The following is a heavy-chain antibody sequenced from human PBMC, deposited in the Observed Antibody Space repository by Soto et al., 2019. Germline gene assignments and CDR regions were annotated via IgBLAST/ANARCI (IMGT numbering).Heavy chain of an antibody. CDR3: ARDRRGWLRFSFYMDV. Sequence: QVQLVESGGGLVKPGGSLRLSCAASGFTFSDYYMSWIRQAPGKGLEWVSYISSSGSTIYYADSVKGRFTISRDNAKHSLYVQMNSLRAEDTAVYYCARDRRGWLRFSFYMDVLGKGTTVTVSS. CDR2: ISSSGSTI. D-gene: IGHD5-12*01. J-gene: IGHJ6*03. CDR1: GFTFSDYY. V-gene: IGHV3-11*01.